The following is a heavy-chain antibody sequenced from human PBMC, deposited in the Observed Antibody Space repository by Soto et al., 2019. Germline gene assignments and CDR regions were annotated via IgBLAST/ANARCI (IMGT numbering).Heavy chain of an antibody. V-gene: IGHV1-18*01. CDR2: ISANNGNT. D-gene: IGHD1-26*01. J-gene: IGHJ4*02. Sequence: QVQLVQSGAEVKKPGASVKVSCKASGYTFTNYGISWVRQAPGQGLEWMGWISANNGNTNYEQKLQGRVTMTTHTSTSTADMELTSLRSDDTAVYYCARDRGSYALDYWGQGTLVTVSS. CDR3: ARDRGSYALDY. CDR1: GYTFTNYG.